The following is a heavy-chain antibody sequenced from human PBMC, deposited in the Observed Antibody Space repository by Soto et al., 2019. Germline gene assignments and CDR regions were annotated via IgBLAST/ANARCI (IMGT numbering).Heavy chain of an antibody. J-gene: IGHJ3*02. CDR2: IIPIFGTA. CDR1: GGTFSSYA. Sequence: SVKVSCKASGGTFSSYAISWVRQAPGQGLEWMGGIIPIFGTANYAQKFQGRVTITADESTSTAYMELSSLRSEDTAVYYCARRHYDSSGYYEAFDIWGQGTMVTASS. D-gene: IGHD3-22*01. CDR3: ARRHYDSSGYYEAFDI. V-gene: IGHV1-69*13.